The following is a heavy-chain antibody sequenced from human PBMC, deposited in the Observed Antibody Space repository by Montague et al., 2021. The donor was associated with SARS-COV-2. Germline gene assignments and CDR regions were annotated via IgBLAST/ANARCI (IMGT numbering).Heavy chain of an antibody. CDR1: GGSFSGYF. CDR3: ARSHYSVSWRPD. CDR2: ISYTGHT. Sequence: SETLSLTCAIYGGSFSGYFWSWIRQSPGKGLEWIGEISYTGHTRYNPSLQSRVSISGDSSENQFSLTLTSVTAADTAVYYCARSHYSVSWRPDWGQGTLVTVSS. V-gene: IGHV4-34*01. J-gene: IGHJ4*02. D-gene: IGHD5/OR15-5a*01.